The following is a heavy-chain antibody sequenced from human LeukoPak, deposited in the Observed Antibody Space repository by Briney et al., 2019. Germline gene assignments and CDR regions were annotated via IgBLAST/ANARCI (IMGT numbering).Heavy chain of an antibody. CDR1: GFTFSSYA. CDR2: ISGSGGST. J-gene: IGHJ4*02. D-gene: IGHD5-18*01. V-gene: IGHV3-23*01. CDR3: AKSRRYSYGLFDY. Sequence: PGGSLRHSCAASGFTFSSYAMSWVRQAPGKGLEWVSAISGSGGSTYYADSVKGRFTISRDNSKNTLYLQTNSLRAEDTAVYYCAKSRRYSYGLFDYWGQGTLVTVSS.